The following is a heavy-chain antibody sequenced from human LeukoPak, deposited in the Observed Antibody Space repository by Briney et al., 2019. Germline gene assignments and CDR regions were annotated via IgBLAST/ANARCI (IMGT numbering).Heavy chain of an antibody. CDR1: GGSISSTNYY. D-gene: IGHD2/OR15-2a*01. V-gene: IGHV4-39*01. Sequence: SETLSLTCTVSGGSISSTNYYWGWIRQPPGKGLEWIGNVYYTGSTYYNTSLKSRVTISVDTSKNQFSLELSSVTAADTAVYYCFLPGPYFSNYDVDVWGQGTTVTVSS. J-gene: IGHJ6*02. CDR3: FLPGPYFSNYDVDV. CDR2: VYYTGST.